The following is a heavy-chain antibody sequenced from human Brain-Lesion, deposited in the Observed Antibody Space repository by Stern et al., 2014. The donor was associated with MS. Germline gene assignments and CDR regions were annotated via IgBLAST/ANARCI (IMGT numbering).Heavy chain of an antibody. D-gene: IGHD6-6*01. CDR3: ARRGDSSSSGFDY. CDR2: IWPGDSDT. J-gene: IGHJ4*02. Sequence: EVQLVQSGAEVKKPGESLKISCKGSGYRVTSNWIGWVRQMPGKGLEWMGSIWPGDSDTRYSPSFQGQVTISADKSISTAYLQWSSLQASDTAMYYCARRGDSSSSGFDYWGQGTLVIVSS. V-gene: IGHV5-51*01. CDR1: GYRVTSNW.